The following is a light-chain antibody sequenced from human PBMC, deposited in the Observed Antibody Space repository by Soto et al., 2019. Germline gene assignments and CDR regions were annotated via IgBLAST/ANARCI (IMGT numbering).Light chain of an antibody. CDR2: GAS. Sequence: EIVLTQSPATLSLSPGERATLSCRASQSVSSNLAWYQQKPGQAPRLLIYGASTRATGIPARFSGSGSGTEFTLTISRLEPEDFAVYYCQQHGTSPITFGQGTRLEIK. CDR3: QQHGTSPIT. CDR1: QSVSSN. V-gene: IGKV3-20*01. J-gene: IGKJ5*01.